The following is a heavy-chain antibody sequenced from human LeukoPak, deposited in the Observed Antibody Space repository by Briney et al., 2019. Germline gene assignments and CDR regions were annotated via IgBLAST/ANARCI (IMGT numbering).Heavy chain of an antibody. Sequence: GGSLRLSCEVSGFPFSSYAMSWVRQAPGRGLEWVSVIGTSGGSTYYGDSVKGRFTISRDNSKSTLYLQMNSLRAEDTAVYYCARSDSLGWYFDLWGRGTLVTVSS. V-gene: IGHV3-23*01. J-gene: IGHJ2*01. CDR1: GFPFSSYA. CDR2: IGTSGGST. CDR3: ARSDSLGWYFDL. D-gene: IGHD3-22*01.